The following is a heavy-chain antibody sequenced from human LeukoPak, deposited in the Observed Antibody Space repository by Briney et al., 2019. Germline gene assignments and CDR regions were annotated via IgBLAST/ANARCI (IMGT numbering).Heavy chain of an antibody. D-gene: IGHD3-22*01. CDR3: ARGTYDSNGDFLRGPTRGDAFDI. CDR2: ISNDGSNL. CDR1: GFIFSNFG. V-gene: IGHV3-30*03. J-gene: IGHJ3*02. Sequence: GGSLRLSCAASGFIFSNFGMHWVRQAPGKGLEWVTVISNDGSNLYYAGSVRGRFTISRDNSKNTLYLEMNSLRAEDTAVYFCARGTYDSNGDFLRGPTRGDAFDIWGQGTMVTVSS.